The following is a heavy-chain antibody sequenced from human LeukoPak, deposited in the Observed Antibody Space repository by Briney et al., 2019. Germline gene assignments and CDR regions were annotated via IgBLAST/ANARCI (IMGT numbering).Heavy chain of an antibody. CDR3: ARRAVARYYYYYMDV. Sequence: ASVKVSCKASGYTFTSYDINWVRQATGQGLEWMGWMNPNSGNTGYAQKFQDRGTITRNTSISTAYMDLRSLRSDDTAVYYCARRAVARYYYYYMDVWGKGTTVTVSS. V-gene: IGHV1-8*03. CDR1: GYTFTSYD. D-gene: IGHD6-19*01. CDR2: MNPNSGNT. J-gene: IGHJ6*03.